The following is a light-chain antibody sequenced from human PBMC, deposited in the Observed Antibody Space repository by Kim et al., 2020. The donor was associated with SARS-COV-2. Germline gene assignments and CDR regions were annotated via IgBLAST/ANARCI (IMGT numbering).Light chain of an antibody. V-gene: IGLV3-1*01. J-gene: IGLJ3*02. CDR3: QAWDSSTGV. CDR1: KLGDKY. CDR2: QDS. Sequence: VSPGQTASITCSGDKLGDKYACWYQQKPGQSPVLVIYQDSKRPSGIPERFSGSNSGNTATLTISGTQAMDEADYYCQAWDSSTGVLGGGTQLTVL.